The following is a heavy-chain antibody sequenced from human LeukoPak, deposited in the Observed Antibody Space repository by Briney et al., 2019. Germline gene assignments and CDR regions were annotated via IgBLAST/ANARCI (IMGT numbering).Heavy chain of an antibody. CDR1: GGSFSGYY. CDR2: INHSGST. D-gene: IGHD2-2*01. Sequence: TPSETLSLTCAVYGGSFSGYYWSWIRQPPGKGLEWIGEINHSGSTNYNPPLKSRVTISVDTSKNQFSLKLSSVTAADTAVYYCARWAYCSSTSCYGRYYYYYMDVWGKGTTVTVSS. J-gene: IGHJ6*03. CDR3: ARWAYCSSTSCYGRYYYYYMDV. V-gene: IGHV4-34*01.